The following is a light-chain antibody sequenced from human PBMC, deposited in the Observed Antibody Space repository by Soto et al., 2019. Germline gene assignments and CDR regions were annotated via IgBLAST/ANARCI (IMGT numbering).Light chain of an antibody. V-gene: IGLV1-47*01. CDR2: RNN. J-gene: IGLJ3*02. CDR1: SSNIGSNY. Sequence: QSVLTQPPSASGTPGQKVTISCSGSSSNIGSNYVYWYQQFPGTAPKLLIYRNNQRPSGVPDRFSGSKSGTSASLAISGLRSEDEADHYCAAWDDSLSAWVFGGGTKLTVL. CDR3: AAWDDSLSAWV.